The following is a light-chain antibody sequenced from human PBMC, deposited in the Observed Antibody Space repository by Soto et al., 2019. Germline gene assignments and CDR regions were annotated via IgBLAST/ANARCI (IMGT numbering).Light chain of an antibody. CDR2: GAS. V-gene: IGKV3-15*01. CDR1: QSVGSN. CDR3: QQYNVWPLT. Sequence: EIVMTQSAATLSVSPGERATLSCRPSQSVGSNLASYQQKPGQAPRLLIYGASTRATGIPARFSGSGSGTEFTLTISSLQSEDFAVYYCQQYNVWPLTFGGGTKVEIE. J-gene: IGKJ4*01.